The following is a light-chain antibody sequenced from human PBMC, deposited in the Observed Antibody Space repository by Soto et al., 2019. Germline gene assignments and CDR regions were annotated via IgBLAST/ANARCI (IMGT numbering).Light chain of an antibody. CDR2: RAS. Sequence: EIVMTQSPATLSVSPGERATLSCRASQSISTNLAWFQHKPGQAPRLLIYRASTRATAIPARFSGSGSGTEFTLTINSLQSDDFAVYFCQQYNSWPPITFSQGTRLQIK. CDR1: QSISTN. J-gene: IGKJ5*01. V-gene: IGKV3-15*01. CDR3: QQYNSWPPIT.